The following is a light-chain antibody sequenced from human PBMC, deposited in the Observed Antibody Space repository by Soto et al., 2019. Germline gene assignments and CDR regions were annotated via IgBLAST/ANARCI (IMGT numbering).Light chain of an antibody. CDR2: GAS. J-gene: IGKJ4*01. Sequence: ETVLTQSPGSLSLSPGERATLSCRASQSVSSSYLAWYQQKPGQAPRLLIYGASSRDTGIPDRFSGSGSGTDFTLTISRLEPEDFAVYYYQQYGSSPLSFGGGTKVEIK. V-gene: IGKV3-20*01. CDR1: QSVSSSY. CDR3: QQYGSSPLS.